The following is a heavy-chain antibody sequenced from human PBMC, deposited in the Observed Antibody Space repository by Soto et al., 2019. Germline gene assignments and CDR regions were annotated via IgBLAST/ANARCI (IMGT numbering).Heavy chain of an antibody. D-gene: IGHD3-3*01. CDR2: IYYSGST. CDR1: GGSISSGDYY. CDR3: ARVVGGYDFWSGYYGMDV. Sequence: SETLSLTCTVSGGSISSGDYYWSWIRQPPGKGLEWIGYIYYSGSTYYNPSLKSRVTISVDTPKNQFSLKLSSVTAADTAVYYCARVVGGYDFWSGYYGMDVWGQGTTVTVSS. J-gene: IGHJ6*02. V-gene: IGHV4-30-4*01.